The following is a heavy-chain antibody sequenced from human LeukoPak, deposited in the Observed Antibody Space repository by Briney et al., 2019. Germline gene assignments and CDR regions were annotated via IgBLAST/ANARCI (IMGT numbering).Heavy chain of an antibody. Sequence: GGSLRLSCAASGFTFSSYGLNWVRQAPGKGLEGVSSISSSSSYIYYADSVKGRFTISRDNAKNSLYLQMNSLRAEDTAVYYCAYSSSSDAFDIWGQGTMVTVSS. CDR3: AYSSSSDAFDI. CDR1: GFTFSSYG. J-gene: IGHJ3*02. D-gene: IGHD6-6*01. CDR2: ISSSSSYI. V-gene: IGHV3-21*01.